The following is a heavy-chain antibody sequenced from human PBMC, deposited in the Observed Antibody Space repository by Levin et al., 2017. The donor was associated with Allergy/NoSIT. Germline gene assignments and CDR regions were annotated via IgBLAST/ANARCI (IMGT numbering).Heavy chain of an antibody. D-gene: IGHD2-2*01. CDR1: GFTFSSYW. CDR2: ISSDGSTT. CDR3: AQYCSTARCYAGISGF. Sequence: ASVKVSCAASGFTFSSYWMHWVRQVPGKGLVWVSRISSDGSTTDYADSVKGRFTIARDNAENTLYLQMNSLTVEDSAVYYCAQYCSTARCYAGISGFWGQGTLVTVSS. V-gene: IGHV3-74*01. J-gene: IGHJ4*02.